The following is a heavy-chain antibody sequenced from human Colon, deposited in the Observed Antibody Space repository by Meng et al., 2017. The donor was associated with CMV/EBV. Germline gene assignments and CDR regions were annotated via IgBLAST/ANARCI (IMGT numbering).Heavy chain of an antibody. Sequence: GESLKISCAASGFTFGLYSMNWVRQAPGKGPEWISYISTSGTSMYYADSVKGRFTISRDNAKNSVYLQMNSLRADDTAVYYCARAKYCISSSCPPSDSFDFWGQGTKVTVSS. CDR1: GFTFGLYS. CDR3: ARAKYCISSSCPPSDSFDF. CDR2: ISTSGTSM. V-gene: IGHV3-48*04. J-gene: IGHJ3*01. D-gene: IGHD2-2*01.